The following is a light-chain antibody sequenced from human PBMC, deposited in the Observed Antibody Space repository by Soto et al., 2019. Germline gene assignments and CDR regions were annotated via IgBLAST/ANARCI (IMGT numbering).Light chain of an antibody. CDR3: CSLTTSHTYV. V-gene: IGLV2-14*03. CDR2: DVT. Sequence: QSALTQPASVSGSPGQSITISCTGTSSDIGGYKYVSWYQQHPGKAPKVIIYDVTYRPSGVSDRFSGSKSGNTASLTISGLQAEDEADYYCCSLTTSHTYVFGSGTKVTVL. J-gene: IGLJ1*01. CDR1: SSDIGGYKY.